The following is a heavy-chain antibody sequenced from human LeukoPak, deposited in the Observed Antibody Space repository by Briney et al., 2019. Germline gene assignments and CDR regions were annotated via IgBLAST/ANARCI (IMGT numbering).Heavy chain of an antibody. V-gene: IGHV1-69*05. J-gene: IGHJ3*02. CDR2: IIPIFGTA. CDR3: ASNMIGLSAFDI. CDR1: GGTFSSYA. Sequence: SVKVSCKASGGTFSSYAISWVRQAPGQGLEWMGGIIPIFGTANYAQKFQGRVTITTDESTSTAYMELSSLRSEDTAVYYCASNMIGLSAFDIWGQGTMVTVSS. D-gene: IGHD3-22*01.